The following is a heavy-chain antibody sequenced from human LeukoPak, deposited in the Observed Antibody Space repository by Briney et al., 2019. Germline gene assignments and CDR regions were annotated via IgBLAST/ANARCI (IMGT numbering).Heavy chain of an antibody. CDR1: GGSFSGYY. V-gene: IGHV4-34*01. CDR3: ASANYYYYYYMDV. Sequence: SETLSLTCAVYGGSFSGYYWSWIRQPPGKGLEWIGEINHSGSTNYNPSLKSRVTISVDTSKNQFSLKLSSVTAADTAVYYCASANYYYYYYMDVWGKGTTVTVSS. CDR2: INHSGST. J-gene: IGHJ6*03.